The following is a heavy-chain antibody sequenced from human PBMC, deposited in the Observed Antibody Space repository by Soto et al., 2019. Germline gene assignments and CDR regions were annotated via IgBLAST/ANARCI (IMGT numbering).Heavy chain of an antibody. J-gene: IGHJ4*02. V-gene: IGHV3-23*01. D-gene: IGHD2-15*01. CDR2: VSSSAIST. CDR1: GFTFSNFA. CDR3: AKDPGGGYCSGHSCFF. Sequence: EVQLLESGGGLVQPGGSLRLSCAASGFTFSNFAMSWVRQAPGKGLEWVSGVSSSAISTFYADSLKGRFIISRDNSKNTLYLQMSSLRAEDTAVYYCAKDPGGGYCSGHSCFFWGQGTLVTVCS.